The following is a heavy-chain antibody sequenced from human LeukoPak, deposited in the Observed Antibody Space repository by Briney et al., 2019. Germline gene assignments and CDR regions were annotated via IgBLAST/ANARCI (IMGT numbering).Heavy chain of an antibody. D-gene: IGHD2-15*01. J-gene: IGHJ4*02. CDR2: ISAHNGNT. V-gene: IGHV1-18*01. Sequence: GASVKVSCKASGYTFTSYGISWVRQAPGQGLEWMGWISAHNGNTNYAQKLQGRVTMTTDTSTSTAYMELRSLRSDDTAVYYCAVYAPGYCSGGSCYSVIDYFDYWGQGTLVTVSS. CDR3: AVYAPGYCSGGSCYSVIDYFDY. CDR1: GYTFTSYG.